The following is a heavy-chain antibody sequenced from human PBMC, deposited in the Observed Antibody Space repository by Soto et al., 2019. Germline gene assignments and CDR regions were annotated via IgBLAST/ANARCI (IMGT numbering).Heavy chain of an antibody. Sequence: EVRLVESGGGLVKPGGSLRVSCEASGFNFNTYSMNWVRQAPGKGLQWVSFISASGAYKYYADSVRGRFTISRDNAKKSVFLEMNSLTADDTAIYYCAGERSALPGARDAMDVWGQGTTVTVSS. D-gene: IGHD1-26*01. CDR3: AGERSALPGARDAMDV. J-gene: IGHJ6*02. CDR1: GFNFNTYS. CDR2: ISASGAYK. V-gene: IGHV3-21*02.